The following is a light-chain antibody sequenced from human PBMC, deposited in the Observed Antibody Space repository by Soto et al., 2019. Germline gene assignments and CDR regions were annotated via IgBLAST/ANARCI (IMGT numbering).Light chain of an antibody. V-gene: IGKV1-39*01. J-gene: IGKJ4*01. CDR3: QQSYGPPFT. CDR2: TAS. Sequence: DIQMTQSPSSLSASVGDRVTITCRASQSIATYLNWYQQKPGKAPVLLIYTASNLKSGVPSRFSGSGSGTDFILHISGLQPEDFSTYYCQQSYGPPFTFGGGAKVEIK. CDR1: QSIATY.